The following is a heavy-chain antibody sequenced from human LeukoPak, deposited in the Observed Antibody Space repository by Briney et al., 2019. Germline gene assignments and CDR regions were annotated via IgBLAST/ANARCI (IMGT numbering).Heavy chain of an antibody. CDR1: GFTFSSYA. D-gene: IGHD3-10*01. J-gene: IGHJ4*02. V-gene: IGHV3-64*01. Sequence: PGGSLRLSCAASGFTFSSYAMHWVRQAPGKGLEYVSAISSNGGSTYYANSVKGRFTISRDNSKNTLYLQMGSLRAEDMAVYYCARMLRFGENDYRGQGTLITVSS. CDR2: ISSNGGST. CDR3: ARMLRFGENDY.